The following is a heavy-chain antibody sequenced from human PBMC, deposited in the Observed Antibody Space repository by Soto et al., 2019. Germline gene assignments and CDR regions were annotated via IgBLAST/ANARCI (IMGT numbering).Heavy chain of an antibody. D-gene: IGHD2-21*01. CDR2: IRDRTNAYAT. CDR1: GFSISGSG. J-gene: IGHJ3*02. Sequence: EVQLVESGGGLVQPGGSLRLSCAASGFSISGSGIHWVRQASGKGLEWVARIRDRTNAYATGYSASVQDRFTVSRDDSENTAFLQMNSLSTEDTAVYYCTRVDAPGDCAFDIWGKGTMVTVSS. V-gene: IGHV3-73*01. CDR3: TRVDAPGDCAFDI.